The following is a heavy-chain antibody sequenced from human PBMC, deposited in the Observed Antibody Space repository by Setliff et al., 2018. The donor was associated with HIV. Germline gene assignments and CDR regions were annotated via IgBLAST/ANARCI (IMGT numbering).Heavy chain of an antibody. CDR3: AREDPPADFHFWSGRLAD. J-gene: IGHJ4*02. D-gene: IGHD3-3*02. Sequence: GGSLRLSCSASGFTFSSYAMRWVRQAPGKGLEWVSTISGSGGSTYYADSVRGRFTISRDNYKNTLYLQMKSLRAEDTAVYYCAREDPPADFHFWSGRLADWGQGSLVTVSS. V-gene: IGHV3-23*01. CDR2: ISGSGGST. CDR1: GFTFSSYA.